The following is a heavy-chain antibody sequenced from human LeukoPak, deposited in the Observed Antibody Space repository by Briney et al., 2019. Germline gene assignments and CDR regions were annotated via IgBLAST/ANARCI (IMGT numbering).Heavy chain of an antibody. J-gene: IGHJ4*02. Sequence: GGSLRLSGATSGFTFSSYWMNWVRQAPGKGLEWVANIEQDGSEKNYVDSVKGRFTISRDNAKNSLYLQMSSLRAEDTAVYYCAGGRGWSSDYWGQGTLVTVSS. CDR1: GFTFSSYW. CDR3: AGGRGWSSDY. V-gene: IGHV3-7*03. CDR2: IEQDGSEK. D-gene: IGHD6-19*01.